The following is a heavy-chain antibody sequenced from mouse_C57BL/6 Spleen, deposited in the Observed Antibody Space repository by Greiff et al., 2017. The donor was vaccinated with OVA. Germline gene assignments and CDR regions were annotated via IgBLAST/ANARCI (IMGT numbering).Heavy chain of an antibody. CDR1: GFSLTSYG. CDR3: ARNLNWGAGDFDY. J-gene: IGHJ2*01. CDR2: IWSGGST. D-gene: IGHD4-1*01. Sequence: VQLKESGPGLVQPSQSLSITCTVSGFSLTSYGVHWVRQSPGQGLEWLGVIWSGGSTDYNAAFISRLSISKDNSKSQVFFKMNRLQAEDTDIYDGARNLNWGAGDFDYWGQGTTLTVSS. V-gene: IGHV2-2*01.